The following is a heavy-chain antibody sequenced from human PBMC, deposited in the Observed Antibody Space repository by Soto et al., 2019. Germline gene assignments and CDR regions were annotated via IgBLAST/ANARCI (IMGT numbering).Heavy chain of an antibody. CDR2: IYYSGST. Sequence: XETLSLACTVSGGSVSSGSDYGSWIRQPPGKGLEWIGYIYYSGSTNYNPSLKSRVTISVDTSKNQFSLKLSSVTAADTAVYYCARVSSGYSSSWYKGYYYYGMDVWGQGTTVTVSS. V-gene: IGHV4-61*01. J-gene: IGHJ6*02. D-gene: IGHD6-13*01. CDR1: GGSVSSGSDY. CDR3: ARVSSGYSSSWYKGYYYYGMDV.